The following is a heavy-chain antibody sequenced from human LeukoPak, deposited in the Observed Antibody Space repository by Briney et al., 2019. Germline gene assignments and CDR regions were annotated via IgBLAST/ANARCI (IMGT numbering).Heavy chain of an antibody. V-gene: IGHV4-59*11. CDR2: IYSSETT. J-gene: IGHJ5*01. D-gene: IGHD3-22*01. CDR1: GGSISTHY. Sequence: PSETLSLTCTVSGGSISTHYWSWVRQPPGKGLEWIGYIYSSETTNYNPSLKSRVTISIDTSNNQFSLKLSSVTAADTAVYFCARGGDSSGLFDFWGQGTLVTVSS. CDR3: ARGGDSSGLFDF.